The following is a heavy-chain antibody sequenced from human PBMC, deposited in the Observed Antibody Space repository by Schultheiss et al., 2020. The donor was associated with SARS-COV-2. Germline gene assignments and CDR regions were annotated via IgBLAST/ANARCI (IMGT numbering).Heavy chain of an antibody. CDR1: GGSISSYY. V-gene: IGHV4-39*01. CDR3: ARQSSRSGYSFDY. Sequence: SQTLSLTCTVSGGSISSYYWGWIRQPPGKGLEWIGSIYYSGSTYYNPSLKSRVTISVDTSKNQFSLKLSSVTAADTAVYYCARQSSRSGYSFDYWGQGTVVTVSS. J-gene: IGHJ4*02. D-gene: IGHD3-22*01. CDR2: IYYSGST.